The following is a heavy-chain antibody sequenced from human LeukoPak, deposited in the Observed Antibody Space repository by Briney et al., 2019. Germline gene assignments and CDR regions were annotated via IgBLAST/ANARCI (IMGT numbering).Heavy chain of an antibody. D-gene: IGHD3-22*01. Sequence: SVKVSCKASGGTFSSYAISWVRQAPGQGLEWMGRIIPILGLAKYAQKFQGRVTITADKSTSTVYMELSTLRSEDTAVYYCARDAHYDSSGYYAYWGQGTLVTVSS. CDR3: ARDAHYDSSGYYAY. CDR2: IIPILGLA. V-gene: IGHV1-69*04. J-gene: IGHJ4*02. CDR1: GGTFSSYA.